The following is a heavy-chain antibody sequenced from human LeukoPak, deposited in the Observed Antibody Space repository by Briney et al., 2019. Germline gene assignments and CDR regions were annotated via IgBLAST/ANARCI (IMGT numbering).Heavy chain of an antibody. CDR3: ARAKRPLGSYYYDY. Sequence: ASVKVSSKAYGYTFTGYYMHWVRQAPGQGLEWMGWINPNSGGTNYAQKFQGRVTMTRDTSISTAYMELSRLRSDDTAVYYCARAKRPLGSYYYDYWGQGTLVTVSS. V-gene: IGHV1-2*02. J-gene: IGHJ4*02. CDR2: INPNSGGT. D-gene: IGHD1-26*01. CDR1: GYTFTGYY.